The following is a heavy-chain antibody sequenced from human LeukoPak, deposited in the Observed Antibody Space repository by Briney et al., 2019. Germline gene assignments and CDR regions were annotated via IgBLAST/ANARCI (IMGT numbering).Heavy chain of an antibody. Sequence: SVKVSCKASGGTFSRYAISWVRQAPGQGLEWMGGIIPIFGTANYAQKFQGRVTITTDESTSTAYMELSSLRSEDTAVYYCARDRYCTNGVCYNDWFDPWGQGTLVTVSS. CDR3: ARDRYCTNGVCYNDWFDP. V-gene: IGHV1-69*05. CDR1: GGTFSRYA. J-gene: IGHJ5*02. D-gene: IGHD2-8*01. CDR2: IIPIFGTA.